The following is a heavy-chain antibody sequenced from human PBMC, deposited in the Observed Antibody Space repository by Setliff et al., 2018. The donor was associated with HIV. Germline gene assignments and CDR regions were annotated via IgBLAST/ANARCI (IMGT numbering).Heavy chain of an antibody. J-gene: IGHJ1*01. CDR2: ISGSGIST. V-gene: IGHV3-23*01. Sequence: GGSLRLSCAASGFTFSSHAMTWVRQAPGQGLEWVSIISGSGISTYYADSVKGRFTISRDNSRNMLYLQMNSLRAEDTAVYYCAGESSIAVAEYFQHWGQGTLVTVSS. D-gene: IGHD6-19*01. CDR1: GFTFSSHA. CDR3: AGESSIAVAEYFQH.